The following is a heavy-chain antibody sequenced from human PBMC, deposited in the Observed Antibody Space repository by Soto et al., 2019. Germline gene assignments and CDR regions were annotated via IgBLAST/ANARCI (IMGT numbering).Heavy chain of an antibody. J-gene: IGHJ6*03. CDR2: ISAYNGNT. D-gene: IGHD2-2*01. V-gene: IGHV1-18*01. CDR1: CYTFTSYG. CDR3: SRGNCSSTSCRLPYYYMDV. Sequence: ASVQVSCNASCYTFTSYGISWVRQAPGQGLEWMGWISAYNGNTNSAQKLQGRVTMTTDTSTSTAYMELRSLRSDDTAVYYCSRGNCSSTSCRLPYYYMDVWGKGTTVTVSS.